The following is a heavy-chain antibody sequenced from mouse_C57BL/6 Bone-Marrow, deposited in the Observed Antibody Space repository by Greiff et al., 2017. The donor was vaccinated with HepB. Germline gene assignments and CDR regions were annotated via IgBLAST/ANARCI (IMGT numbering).Heavy chain of an antibody. Sequence: QVQLQQPGAELVKPGASVKMSCKASGYTFTSYWITWVKQRPGQGLEWIGDIYPGSGSTNYNEKFKSKATLTVDTSSSTAYMQLSSLTSEDSAVYYWARKRGSSGYGFAYWGQGTLVTVSA. V-gene: IGHV1-55*01. CDR3: ARKRGSSGYGFAY. CDR2: IYPGSGST. CDR1: GYTFTSYW. J-gene: IGHJ3*01. D-gene: IGHD3-2*02.